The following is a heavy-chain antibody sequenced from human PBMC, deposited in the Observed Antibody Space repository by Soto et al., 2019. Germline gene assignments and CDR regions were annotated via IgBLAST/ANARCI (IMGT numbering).Heavy chain of an antibody. CDR1: GFSVSSTY. J-gene: IGHJ5*02. CDR2: IYSGGTT. CDR3: ARDRWFVA. Sequence: EVQLVESGVGLVQPGGSLRLSCAASGFSVSSTYMNWVRQAPGKGLEWVSVIYSGGTTYYADSVKGRFTISRDNSKNTLYLEMNSLRVEDTAVYYCARDRWFVAWGQGTLVTVSS. V-gene: IGHV3-66*01.